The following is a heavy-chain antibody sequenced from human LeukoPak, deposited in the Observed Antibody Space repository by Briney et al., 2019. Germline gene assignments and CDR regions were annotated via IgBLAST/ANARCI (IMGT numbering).Heavy chain of an antibody. CDR1: GFTFSSHS. D-gene: IGHD3-3*01. J-gene: IGHJ3*02. V-gene: IGHV3-69-1*01. CDR2: MIVTNKI. CDR3: ARAQTLFWEFDGFDI. Sequence: GGSLRLSCAASGFTFSSHSINWVRQAPGKGLEWIATMIVTNKIYYADSVKGRFTISRDNAENSVYLQMNSLRDEDTAVYSCARAQTLFWEFDGFDIWGRGTKVTVSS.